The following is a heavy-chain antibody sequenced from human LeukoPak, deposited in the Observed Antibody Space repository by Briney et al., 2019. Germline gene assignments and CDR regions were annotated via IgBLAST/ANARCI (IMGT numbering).Heavy chain of an antibody. D-gene: IGHD2-15*01. Sequence: GASVKVSCKASGYTFTSYYMHWVRQAPVQGLEWMGIINPSGGSTSYAQKFQGTVTMTRDTSTSTDYMELSSLRSEDTAVYYCAREDGSCLGYWGQGTLVTVSS. V-gene: IGHV1-46*01. CDR1: GYTFTSYY. CDR2: INPSGGST. CDR3: AREDGSCLGY. J-gene: IGHJ4*02.